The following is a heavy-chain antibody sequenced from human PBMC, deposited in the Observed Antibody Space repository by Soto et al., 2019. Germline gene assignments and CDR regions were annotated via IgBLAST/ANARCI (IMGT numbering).Heavy chain of an antibody. V-gene: IGHV3-23*01. J-gene: IGHJ4*02. D-gene: IGHD2-2*03. CDR2: ISRDEDNT. CDR3: VSWMSAHFDY. Sequence: GGSLRLSCAAPEFTFGGLGLSWVRQSPGRGLEWVSTISRDEDNTHYADSVNGRFTISKDRSTNTLHLHMASLRAEDTAMYYCVSWMSAHFDYWGQGTLVTVSS. CDR1: EFTFGGLG.